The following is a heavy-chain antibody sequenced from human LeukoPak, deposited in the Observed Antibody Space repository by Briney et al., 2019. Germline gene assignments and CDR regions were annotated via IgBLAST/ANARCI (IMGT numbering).Heavy chain of an antibody. CDR1: GYTFTGYY. Sequence: ASVTVSCKASGYTFTGYYMHWVRQAPGQGLEWMGRINPNSGGTNYAQKFQGRVTMTRDTSISTAYMELSRLRSDDTAVYYCASSSGSYYPLYYYYYYMDVWGKGTTVTVSS. J-gene: IGHJ6*03. D-gene: IGHD1-26*01. V-gene: IGHV1-2*06. CDR2: INPNSGGT. CDR3: ASSSGSYYPLYYYYYYMDV.